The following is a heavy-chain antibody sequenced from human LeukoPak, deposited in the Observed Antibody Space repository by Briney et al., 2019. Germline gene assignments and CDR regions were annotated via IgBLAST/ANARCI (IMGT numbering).Heavy chain of an antibody. V-gene: IGHV4-59*08. CDR1: GGSISSYY. Sequence: SETLSLTCTVSGGSISSYYWSWIRQPPGKGLEWIGYIYYSGSTNCNPSLKSRVTISVDTSKNQFFLKLSSVTAADTAVYYCARQFRGDSSGYSWFDPWGQGTLVTVSS. J-gene: IGHJ5*02. CDR2: IYYSGST. D-gene: IGHD3-22*01. CDR3: ARQFRGDSSGYSWFDP.